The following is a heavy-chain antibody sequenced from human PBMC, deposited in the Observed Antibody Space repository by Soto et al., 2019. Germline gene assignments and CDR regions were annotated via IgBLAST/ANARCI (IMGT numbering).Heavy chain of an antibody. Sequence: EASVKVSCKASGGTFSSYAISWVRQAPGQGLEWMGGIIPIFGTANYAQKFQGRVTITADKSTSTAYMELSSLRSEDTAVYYCARVVYYYDSSGPNNWFDPWGQGTLVTVSS. CDR3: ARVVYYYDSSGPNNWFDP. J-gene: IGHJ5*02. CDR1: GGTFSSYA. D-gene: IGHD3-22*01. V-gene: IGHV1-69*06. CDR2: IIPIFGTA.